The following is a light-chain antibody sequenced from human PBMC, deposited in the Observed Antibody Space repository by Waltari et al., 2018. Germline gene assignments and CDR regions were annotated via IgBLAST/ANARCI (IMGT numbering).Light chain of an antibody. CDR3: QSYDRSLTGSWV. CDR1: DSNIGAGYD. J-gene: IGLJ3*02. V-gene: IGLV1-40*01. Sequence: QSVLTQPPSVSGAPGQRVTISCTGSDSNIGAGYDVHWYQQLPGTAPKLLIYGKPKRPSGVPDRFSGSKSGTSGSLAITGLQAEDEAYYYCQSYDRSLTGSWVFGGGTKLTVL. CDR2: GKP.